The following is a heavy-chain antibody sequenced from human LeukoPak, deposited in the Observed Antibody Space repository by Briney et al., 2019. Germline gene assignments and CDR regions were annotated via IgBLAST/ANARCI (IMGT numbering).Heavy chain of an antibody. V-gene: IGHV3-30*04. Sequence: GRSLRLSCAASGFTFSSYAMHWVRQAPGKGLEWVAVISYDGSNKYYADSVKGRFTISRDNSKNTLYLQMNSLRAEDTAVYYCGGGAVAKNDYWGQGTLVTVSS. CDR2: ISYDGSNK. J-gene: IGHJ4*02. CDR3: GGGAVAKNDY. CDR1: GFTFSSYA. D-gene: IGHD6-19*01.